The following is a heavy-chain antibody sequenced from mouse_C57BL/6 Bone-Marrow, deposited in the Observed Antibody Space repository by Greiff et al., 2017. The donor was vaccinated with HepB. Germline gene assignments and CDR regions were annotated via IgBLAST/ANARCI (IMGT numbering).Heavy chain of an antibody. CDR3: ARSFITTVVAGGDYFDY. V-gene: IGHV1-64*01. J-gene: IGHJ2*01. CDR2: IHPNSGST. CDR1: GYTFTSYW. D-gene: IGHD1-1*01. Sequence: QVQLQQPGAELVKPGASVKLSCKASGYTFTSYWMHWVKQRPGQGLEWIGMIHPNSGSTNYNEKFKSKATLTVDKSSSTAYMQLSSLTSEDSAVYYCARSFITTVVAGGDYFDYWGQGTTLTVSS.